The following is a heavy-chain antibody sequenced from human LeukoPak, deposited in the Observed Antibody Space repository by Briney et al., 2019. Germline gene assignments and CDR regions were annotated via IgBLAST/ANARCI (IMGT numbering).Heavy chain of an antibody. CDR3: ARLLNGSYDDY. CDR2: IYHSGST. J-gene: IGHJ4*02. D-gene: IGHD1-26*01. CDR1: GGSISSYY. V-gene: IGHV4-59*08. Sequence: PSETLSLTCTVSGGSISSYYWSWIRQPPGKGLEWIGYIYHSGSTNYNPSLKSRVTMSVDTSKNQFSLRLTSVTAADTAVYYCARLLNGSYDDYWGQGLLVTVSS.